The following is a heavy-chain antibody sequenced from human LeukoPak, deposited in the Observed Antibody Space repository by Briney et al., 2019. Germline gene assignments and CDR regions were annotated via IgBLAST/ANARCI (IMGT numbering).Heavy chain of an antibody. J-gene: IGHJ3*02. CDR1: GFTFSSYA. CDR3: ARDRGGCSSTSCYSDAFDI. CDR2: ISYDGGNK. V-gene: IGHV3-30*01. D-gene: IGHD2-2*01. Sequence: GGSLRLSCAASGFTFSSYAMHWVRQAPGKGLEWVAVISYDGGNKYYADSVKGRLTISRDNSKNTLYLQMNSLRAEDTAVYYCARDRGGCSSTSCYSDAFDIWGQGTMVTVSS.